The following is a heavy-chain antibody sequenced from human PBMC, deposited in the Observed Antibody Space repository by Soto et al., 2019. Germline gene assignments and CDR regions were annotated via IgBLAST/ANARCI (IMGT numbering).Heavy chain of an antibody. CDR2: INSDGSST. V-gene: IGHV3-74*01. J-gene: IGHJ4*02. Sequence: EVQLVESGGGLVQLGGSLRLSCAASGFTFSNYWMQWVRQAPGKGLVWVSRINSDGSSTNYADSVKGRFTFSRDNAKNTLYLQMNSLRAEDTAVYYCARVAYSSTWYVDFWGQGTLVTVSS. CDR1: GFTFSNYW. CDR3: ARVAYSSTWYVDF. D-gene: IGHD6-13*01.